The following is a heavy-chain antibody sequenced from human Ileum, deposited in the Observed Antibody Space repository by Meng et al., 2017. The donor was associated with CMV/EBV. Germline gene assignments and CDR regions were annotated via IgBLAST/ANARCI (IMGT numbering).Heavy chain of an antibody. CDR1: GYTFTDFY. V-gene: IGHV1-2*02. D-gene: IGHD2/OR15-2a*01. CDR3: ARAEIEYHMED. J-gene: IGHJ1*01. CDR2: MNPHRGGT. Sequence: ASVKVSCKASGYTFTDFYVHWVRQAPGQGLEWVGWMNPHRGGTTYAQKFQGRVTMTRDTSISTAYMELSRRRSDDTAVFYCARAEIEYHMEDWGQGTLVTVSS.